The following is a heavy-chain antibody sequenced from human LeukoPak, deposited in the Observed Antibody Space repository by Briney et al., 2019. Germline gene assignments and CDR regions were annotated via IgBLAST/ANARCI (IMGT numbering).Heavy chain of an antibody. CDR2: LHYSENT. J-gene: IGHJ4*02. CDR1: GSSISPYY. Sequence: PSETLSLTCTVSGSSISPYYWSWIRQPPGKGLEWIGHLHYSENTRYNPSLKSRVTISEDTSKTQFSLKLTSVTAADTAVYYCARGDPSGRPGIAFDYWGRGTLVTVSS. V-gene: IGHV4-59*01. CDR3: ARGDPSGRPGIAFDY. D-gene: IGHD1-26*01.